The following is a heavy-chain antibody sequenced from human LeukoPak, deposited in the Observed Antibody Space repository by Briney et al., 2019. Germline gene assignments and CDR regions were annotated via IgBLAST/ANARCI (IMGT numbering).Heavy chain of an antibody. V-gene: IGHV4-39*01. D-gene: IGHD1-20*01. CDR1: GGSVSNPTDH. CDR2: IYYRGHT. Sequence: PAETETLLCTVSGGSVSNPTDHWGRIRQPPGKGLEWIGSIYYRGHTYYNPSLKSRVTISIDTSKNQFSLKLNSVTAADTAVYYCARLINGHPADSWG. J-gene: IGHJ5*01. CDR3: ARLINGHPADS.